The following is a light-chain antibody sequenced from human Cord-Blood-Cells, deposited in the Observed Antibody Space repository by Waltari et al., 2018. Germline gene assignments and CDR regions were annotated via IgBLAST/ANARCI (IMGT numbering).Light chain of an antibody. CDR3: CSYAGSYTFYV. J-gene: IGLJ1*01. V-gene: IGLV2-11*01. CDR2: DVS. Sequence: QSALTPPRSVSGSPGQSVPIPCTGTSSDVGGYTYVSWYQQHPGKAPKLMIYDVSKRPSGVPDRFSGSKSGNTASLTISGLQAEDEADYYCCSYAGSYTFYVFGTGTKVTVL. CDR1: SSDVGGYTY.